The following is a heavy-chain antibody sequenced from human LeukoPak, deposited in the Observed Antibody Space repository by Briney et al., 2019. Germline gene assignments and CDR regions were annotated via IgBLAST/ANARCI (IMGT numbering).Heavy chain of an antibody. Sequence: ASVKVSCKASGYTFTSYGISWVRQAPGQGLEWMGWISAYNGNTNYAQKLQGRVAMTTDTSTSTAYMELRSLRSDDTAVYYCARDIVATISMHWLDPWGQGTLVTVSS. J-gene: IGHJ5*02. CDR1: GYTFTSYG. D-gene: IGHD5-12*01. CDR3: ARDIVATISMHWLDP. CDR2: ISAYNGNT. V-gene: IGHV1-18*01.